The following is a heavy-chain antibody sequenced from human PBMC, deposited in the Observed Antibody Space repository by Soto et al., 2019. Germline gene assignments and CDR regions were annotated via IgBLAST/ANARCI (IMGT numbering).Heavy chain of an antibody. V-gene: IGHV1-58*01. Sequence: QMQVVQSGPEVKKPGTSVKVSCKTSGFMFTSSAVQWVRQARGQRLEWIGWLVVGSGNTHYAQHFQERVTLTRDMSTVTAYRGLSGLSSEARAVYFCAAAPVLRFLRCFPASFDYWGQGPLVTFSS. CDR3: AAAPVLRFLRCFPASFDY. CDR1: GFMFTSSA. J-gene: IGHJ4*02. CDR2: LVVGSGNT. D-gene: IGHD3-3*01.